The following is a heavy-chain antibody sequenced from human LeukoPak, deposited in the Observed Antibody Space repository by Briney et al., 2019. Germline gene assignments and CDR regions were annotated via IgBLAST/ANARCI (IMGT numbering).Heavy chain of an antibody. Sequence: SEALAVTWTGSDGSITGYYGRWSGQAPGEGLGGNGYIFDSGSTNYNPSLQSRVTISVDTSNNYSSLKLSSLTAADTAVYYCASHHYDSVTGYPAPPDWWGQGTLVTVSS. CDR3: ASHHYDSVTGYPAPPDW. V-gene: IGHV4-59*01. J-gene: IGHJ4*02. CDR2: IFDSGST. D-gene: IGHD3-9*01. CDR1: DGSITGYY.